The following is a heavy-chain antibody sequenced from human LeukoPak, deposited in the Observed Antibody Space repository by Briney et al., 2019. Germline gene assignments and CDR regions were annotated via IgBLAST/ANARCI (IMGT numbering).Heavy chain of an antibody. CDR1: GFTFSSYA. CDR2: IQSDGSKK. CDR3: DCSSNNCYAAGDY. D-gene: IGHD2-2*01. J-gene: IGHJ4*02. Sequence: GGSLRLSCAASGFTFSSYAMHWVRQAPGKGLEWVAFIQSDGSKKYYADSVKGRFTISRDNSKNTLYLQMNSLRPEDTAVYYCDCSSNNCYAAGDYWGQGTLVTVSS. V-gene: IGHV3-30*02.